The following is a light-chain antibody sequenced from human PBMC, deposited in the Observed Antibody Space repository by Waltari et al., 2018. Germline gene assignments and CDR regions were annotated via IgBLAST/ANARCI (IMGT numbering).Light chain of an antibody. CDR1: QSVGNN. CDR2: GAP. Sequence: EIVMTQSPVTLSVSPGERATLSCRASQSVGNNLAWYQQKPGQAPRLLIYGAPTRATGIPGRFTGSGSGTEFTLTISSLQSDDFAVYQCQHYNKWPPAFGLGTKVEIK. V-gene: IGKV3-15*01. J-gene: IGKJ1*01. CDR3: QHYNKWPPA.